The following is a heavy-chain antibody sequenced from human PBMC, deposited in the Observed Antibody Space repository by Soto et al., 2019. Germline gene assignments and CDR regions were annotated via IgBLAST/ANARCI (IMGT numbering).Heavy chain of an antibody. J-gene: IGHJ4*02. CDR1: GFTFSSFG. CDR3: AKDRGWSSDELDY. CDR2: ISYDGSNK. D-gene: IGHD6-19*01. V-gene: IGHV3-30*18. Sequence: PGGSLRLSCAASGFTFSSFGMHWVRQAPGKGLEWVALISYDGSNKYYADSVKGRFTISRDKSKNTLYLQMNSLRAEDTAVYYCAKDRGWSSDELDYWGQGTLVTVSS.